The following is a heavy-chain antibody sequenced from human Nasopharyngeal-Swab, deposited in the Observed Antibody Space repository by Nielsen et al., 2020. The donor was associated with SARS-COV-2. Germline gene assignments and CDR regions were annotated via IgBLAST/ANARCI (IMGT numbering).Heavy chain of an antibody. J-gene: IGHJ6*02. CDR2: IYYSGST. Sequence: SETLSLTCTVSGGSISSYYWSWIRQPPGKGLEWIGYIYYSGSTNYNLSLKSRVTISVDTSKNQFSLKLSSVTAADTAVYYCARVAPLSTMVRGVHYGMDVWGQGTTVTVSS. CDR3: ARVAPLSTMVRGVHYGMDV. D-gene: IGHD3-10*01. CDR1: GGSISSYY. V-gene: IGHV4-59*01.